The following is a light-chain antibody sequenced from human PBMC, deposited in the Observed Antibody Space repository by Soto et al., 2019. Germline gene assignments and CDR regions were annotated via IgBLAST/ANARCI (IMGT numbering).Light chain of an antibody. J-gene: IGKJ1*01. CDR1: QSVSSN. CDR3: QQNNNWPWT. V-gene: IGKV3-15*01. CDR2: GAS. Sequence: EMVMTQSPTTLSMSPGERAILSCRASQSVSSNLAWYQQRPGQAPRLLIYGASTGATGIPARFSGSGSGTEFTLTISSLQSEDFAVYYCQQNNNWPWTFGQGTKVDIK.